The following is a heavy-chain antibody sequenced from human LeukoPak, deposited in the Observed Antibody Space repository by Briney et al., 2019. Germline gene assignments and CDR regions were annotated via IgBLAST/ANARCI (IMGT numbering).Heavy chain of an antibody. V-gene: IGHV4-59*01. CDR3: TRVLWLGDRGHLDY. J-gene: IGHJ4*02. CDR2: IYYSGST. Sequence: SETLSLTCTVSGGSISSYYWNWIRQPPGKGLEWIGYIYYSGSTNYNPSLKSRVTISVDTSKNQFSLKLSSVTAADTAVYYCTRVLWLGDRGHLDYWGQGTLVTVSS. D-gene: IGHD3-10*01. CDR1: GGSISSYY.